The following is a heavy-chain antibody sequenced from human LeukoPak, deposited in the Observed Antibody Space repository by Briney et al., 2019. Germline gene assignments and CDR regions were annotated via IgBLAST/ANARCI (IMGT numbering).Heavy chain of an antibody. Sequence: GGSLRLSCAASGFPVSSNYMSWVRQAPGKGLEWVSVIYSGGSTYYADSVKGRFTISRDNSKNTLYLQMNSLRAEDTAVYYCARVLRSYFRAGYYFDYWGQGTLVTVSS. CDR1: GFPVSSNY. D-gene: IGHD1-26*01. J-gene: IGHJ4*02. V-gene: IGHV3-53*01. CDR3: ARVLRSYFRAGYYFDY. CDR2: IYSGGST.